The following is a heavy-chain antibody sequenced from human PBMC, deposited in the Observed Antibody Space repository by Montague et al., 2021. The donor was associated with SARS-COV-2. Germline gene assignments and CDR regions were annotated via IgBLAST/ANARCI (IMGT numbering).Heavy chain of an antibody. CDR2: ISYDGSNK. Sequence: SLRLSCAASGFTFSSYGMHWVRQAPGKGLEWVAVISYDGSNKYYADSVKGRFTISRDNSKNTLYLQMNSLRAEDTAVYYCAGSLLEYYGMDVWGQETTVTVSS. CDR1: GFTFSSYG. V-gene: IGHV3-30*03. J-gene: IGHJ6*02. CDR3: AGSLLEYYGMDV. D-gene: IGHD3-3*01.